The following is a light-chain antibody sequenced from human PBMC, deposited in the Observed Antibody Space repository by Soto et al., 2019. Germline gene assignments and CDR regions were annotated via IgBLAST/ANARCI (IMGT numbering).Light chain of an antibody. CDR3: QQYNSYS. J-gene: IGKJ1*01. V-gene: IGKV1-5*01. CDR2: DVS. Sequence: DIEMTHSPSTLSASIGERVTITCRASQNISKGLAWYQQKPGKAPKLLMYDVSTLESGVPSRFSGSGSGTEFTLTISSLQPDDFATYYCQQYNSYSFGQGTKVDIK. CDR1: QNISKG.